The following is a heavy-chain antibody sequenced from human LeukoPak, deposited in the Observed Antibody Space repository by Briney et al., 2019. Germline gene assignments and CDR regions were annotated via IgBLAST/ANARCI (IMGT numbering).Heavy chain of an antibody. Sequence: PGGSLRLSCAVSGFTVSSNYMSWVRQAPGKGLDWVSVIYSGDITYYADSVKGRFTISRDNSKNTLYLQMNSLGAEDTAVYYCGGNSDYWGQGILVTVSS. CDR3: GGNSDY. CDR2: IYSGDIT. V-gene: IGHV3-53*01. CDR1: GFTVSSNY. J-gene: IGHJ4*02. D-gene: IGHD4-23*01.